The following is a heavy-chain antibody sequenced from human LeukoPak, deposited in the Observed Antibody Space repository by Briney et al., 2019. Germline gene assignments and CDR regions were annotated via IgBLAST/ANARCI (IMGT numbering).Heavy chain of an antibody. CDR1: GYTFTSYD. CDR3: AREAYYDFWRDYYMDV. V-gene: IGHV1-8*03. CDR2: MNPNSGNT. J-gene: IGHJ6*03. Sequence: ASVKVSCKASGYTFTSYDINWVRQATGQGLEWMGWMNPNSGNTGYAQKFQGRVTITRNTSISTAYMELSSLRSEDTAVYYCAREAYYDFWRDYYMDVWGKGTTVTVSS. D-gene: IGHD3-3*01.